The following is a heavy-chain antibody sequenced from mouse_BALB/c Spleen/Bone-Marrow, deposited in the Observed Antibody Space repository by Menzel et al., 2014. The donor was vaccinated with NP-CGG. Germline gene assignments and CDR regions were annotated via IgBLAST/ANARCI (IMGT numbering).Heavy chain of an antibody. J-gene: IGHJ2*01. V-gene: IGHV5-6-5*01. Sequence: DVHLVESGGGLVKPGGSLKLSCAASGFTFSSYAMSWVRQTPEKRLEWVASISSGGSTYYPDSVKGRFTISRDNARNILYLQMSSLRSEDTAMYYCARGIDYWGQGTTLTVSS. CDR1: GFTFSSYA. CDR2: ISSGGST. CDR3: ARGIDY.